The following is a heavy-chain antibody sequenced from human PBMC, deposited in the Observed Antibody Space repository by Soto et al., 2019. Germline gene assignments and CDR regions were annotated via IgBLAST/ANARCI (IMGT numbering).Heavy chain of an antibody. CDR1: GYIFTKYG. D-gene: IGHD3-16*01. V-gene: IGHV1-18*01. Sequence: QVQVVQSGPELKKPGASVKVSCKAQGYIFTKYGIGWVRQAPGHGLEWMGLINVYNGDRKVAQKLHDRVSMTTDTATDTAYMELKSLRSGDTSVYYCARLQLGGDRMLNWFDPWGQGTLVTVSS. J-gene: IGHJ5*02. CDR3: ARLQLGGDRMLNWFDP. CDR2: INVYNGDR.